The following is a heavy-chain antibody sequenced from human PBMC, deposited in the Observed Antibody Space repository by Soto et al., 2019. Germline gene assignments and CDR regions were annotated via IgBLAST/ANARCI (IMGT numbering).Heavy chain of an antibody. Sequence: EVQLLESGGGSVQPGGSLRLSCAASGFTFSSYAMSWVRQAPGKGLEWVSGVSGSGGSTYCVDSVKGRFTISRDNSKNTLYLQMNSLRAEDTALYYCAKDFGYNYGYDAFDIWGQGTMVTVSS. CDR3: AKDFGYNYGYDAFDI. CDR1: GFTFSSYA. CDR2: VSGSGGST. D-gene: IGHD5-18*01. V-gene: IGHV3-23*01. J-gene: IGHJ3*02.